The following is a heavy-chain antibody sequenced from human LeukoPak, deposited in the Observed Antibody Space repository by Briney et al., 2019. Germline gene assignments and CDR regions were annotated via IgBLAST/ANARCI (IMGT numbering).Heavy chain of an antibody. CDR1: GGSISSYY. J-gene: IGHJ4*02. Sequence: PSETLSLTCTVSGGSISSYYWSWIRQPPGKGLEWIGYIYYSGSTNYNPSLKSRVTISVDTSKNQFSLKLSSVTAADTAVYYCAREVNRVYFDYWGQGTLVTVSS. V-gene: IGHV4-59*01. CDR3: AREVNRVYFDY. CDR2: IYYSGST. D-gene: IGHD3-10*01.